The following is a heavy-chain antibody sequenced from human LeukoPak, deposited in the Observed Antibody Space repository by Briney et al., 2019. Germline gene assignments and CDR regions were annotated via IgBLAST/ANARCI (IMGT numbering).Heavy chain of an antibody. CDR2: IWSDGNNK. Sequence: PGRSLRLSCAASGFTLSRYGMHWVRQAPGKGLEWVADIWSDGNNKYYADSVKGRFTISRDNSKNTLYLQMNSLRAEDTAVYYCAKHGPVPGVGYFAFDYWGQRTLVAVSS. CDR1: GFTLSRYG. CDR3: AKHGPVPGVGYFAFDY. V-gene: IGHV3-33*06. J-gene: IGHJ4*02. D-gene: IGHD1-26*01.